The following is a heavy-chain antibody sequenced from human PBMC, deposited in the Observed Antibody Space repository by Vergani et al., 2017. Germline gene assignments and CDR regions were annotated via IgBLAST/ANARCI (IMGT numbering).Heavy chain of an antibody. CDR3: ARDRDFGDSAYWYFDL. D-gene: IGHD3-10*01. CDR2: ISSSSSYI. J-gene: IGHJ2*01. V-gene: IGHV3-21*01. CDR1: GFTFSSYS. Sequence: EVQLLESGGGLVQPGGSLRLSCAASGFTFSSYSMNWVRQAPGKGLEWVSSISSSSSYIYYADSVKGRFTISRDNAKNSLYLQMNSLRAEDTAVYYCARDRDFGDSAYWYFDLWGRGTLVTVSS.